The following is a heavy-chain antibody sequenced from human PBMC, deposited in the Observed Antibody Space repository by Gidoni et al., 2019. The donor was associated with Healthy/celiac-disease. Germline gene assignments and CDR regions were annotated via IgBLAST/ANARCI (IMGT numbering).Heavy chain of an antibody. CDR1: GFTFSSYS. CDR2: ISSSSSYI. CDR3: ARDNVVSTSSNDY. D-gene: IGHD6-6*01. Sequence: EVQLVESGGGLVKPGGSLRLSCAASGFTFSSYSMNWVRQAPGKGLEWVSSISSSSSYIYYADSVKGRFTISRDNAKNSLYLQMNSLRAEDTAVYYCARDNVVSTSSNDYWGQGTLVTVSS. V-gene: IGHV3-21*01. J-gene: IGHJ4*02.